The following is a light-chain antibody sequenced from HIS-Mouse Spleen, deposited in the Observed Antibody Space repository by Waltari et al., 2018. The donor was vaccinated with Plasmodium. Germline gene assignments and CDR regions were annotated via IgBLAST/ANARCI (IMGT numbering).Light chain of an antibody. Sequence: PATLSVSPGERATLSCRASQSVSSNLAWYQQKPGQAPRLLIYGASTRATGIPARFSGSGSGTEFTLTISSMQSEDFAVYYCQQYNNWPRGTFGQGTKVEIK. CDR3: QQYNNWPRGT. CDR2: GAS. CDR1: QSVSSN. V-gene: IGKV3-15*01. J-gene: IGKJ1*01.